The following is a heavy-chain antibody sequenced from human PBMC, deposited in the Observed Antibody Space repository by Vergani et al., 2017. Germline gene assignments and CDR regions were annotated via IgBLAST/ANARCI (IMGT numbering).Heavy chain of an antibody. CDR1: GFTFSSYA. D-gene: IGHD3-22*01. J-gene: IGHJ6*02. CDR3: ARENSRSNYDSSGYYYRPAEYYYYYGMDV. CDR2: ISGSGGST. Sequence: EVQLLESGGGLVQPGGSLRLSCAASGFTFSSYAMSWVRQAPGKGLEWVSAISGSGGSTYYADSVKGRFTISRDNSKNTLYLQMNSLRAEDTAVYYCARENSRSNYDSSGYYYRPAEYYYYYGMDVWGQGP. V-gene: IGHV3-23*01.